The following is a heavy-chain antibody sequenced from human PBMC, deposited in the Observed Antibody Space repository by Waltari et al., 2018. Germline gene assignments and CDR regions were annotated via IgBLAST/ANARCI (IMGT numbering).Heavy chain of an antibody. Sequence: EVQLLESGGGLVQPGGSLRLSCAASGFTFSSYAMSWVRQAPGKGLEWVSAISGSGGSTDEPEYVKGRLTISRDNSKNTLYLQMNSLRAEDTAVYYCAKDRYCSSTSCYEGSDPWGQGTLVTVSS. D-gene: IGHD2-2*01. CDR3: AKDRYCSSTSCYEGSDP. J-gene: IGHJ5*02. CDR2: ISGSGGST. CDR1: GFTFSSYA. V-gene: IGHV3-23*01.